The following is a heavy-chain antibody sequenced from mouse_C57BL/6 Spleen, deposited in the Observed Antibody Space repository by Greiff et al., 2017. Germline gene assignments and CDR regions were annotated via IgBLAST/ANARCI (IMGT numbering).Heavy chain of an antibody. D-gene: IGHD2-4*01. CDR1: GYAFSSYW. Sequence: VQLQQSGAELVKPGASVKISCKASGYAFSSYWMNWVKQRPGKGLEWIGQIYPGDGDPNYNGKFKGKATLTADKSSSTAYMQLSSLTSEDSAVYFCARHDYDAALYAMDYWGQGTSVTVSS. J-gene: IGHJ4*01. CDR3: ARHDYDAALYAMDY. CDR2: IYPGDGDP. V-gene: IGHV1-80*01.